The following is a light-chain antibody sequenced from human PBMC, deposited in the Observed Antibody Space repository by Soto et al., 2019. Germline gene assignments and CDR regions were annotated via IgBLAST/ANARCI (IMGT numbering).Light chain of an antibody. V-gene: IGLV1-40*01. CDR2: GNS. CDR3: QSYDNSLSVYV. J-gene: IGLJ1*01. Sequence: QSVLTQPPSVSGAPGQRVTISCTGSSSNIGAHYDVHWYQQLPGTAPKLLIYGNSNRPSGVRDRFSGSKSGTSASLAITGLQAEDEADYYCQSYDNSLSVYVFGTGTKVTVL. CDR1: SSNIGAHYD.